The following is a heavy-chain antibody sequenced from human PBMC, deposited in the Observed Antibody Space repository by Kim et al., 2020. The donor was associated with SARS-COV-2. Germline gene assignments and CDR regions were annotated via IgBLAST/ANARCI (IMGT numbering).Heavy chain of an antibody. CDR1: GYTFTSYY. D-gene: IGHD4-4*01. CDR2: INPSGGST. CDR3: ARESYSNYAGHYYYGMDV. Sequence: ASVKVSCKASGYTFTSYYMHWVRQAPGQGLEWMGIINPSGGSTNYAQKFQGRVTMTRDTSTSTFYMELSSLRSEYTAVYYCARESYSNYAGHYYYGMDVWGQGTTVTVSS. V-gene: IGHV1-46*01. J-gene: IGHJ6*02.